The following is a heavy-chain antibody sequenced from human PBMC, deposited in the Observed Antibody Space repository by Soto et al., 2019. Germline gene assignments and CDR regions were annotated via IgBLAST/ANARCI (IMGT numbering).Heavy chain of an antibody. CDR3: ARDKGYSLNYYYGMDV. Sequence: GGSLRLSCAACGFTFADCEFIWVRQVPGKGPGCVSYSTGGGRTKYYADSVKGCFTVSRDNAKNSLYLQTNSLRAEDTAIYYCARDKGYSLNYYYGMDVWGQGTTVTVSS. CDR1: GFTFADCE. CDR2: STGGGRTK. V-gene: IGHV3-48*03. J-gene: IGHJ6*02. D-gene: IGHD4-4*01.